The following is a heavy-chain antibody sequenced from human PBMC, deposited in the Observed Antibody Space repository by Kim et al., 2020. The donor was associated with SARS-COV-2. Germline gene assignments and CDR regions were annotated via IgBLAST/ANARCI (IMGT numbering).Heavy chain of an antibody. CDR1: GFTVSSNY. Sequence: GGSLRLSCAASGFTVSSNYVNWVRQAPGKGLQWVAVIFASGSTSYADSVNGRFTISRDNSKNMLYLQMNSLRVEDTAVYYCARGKSYVSSSFFYYWGQGT. D-gene: IGHD3-10*02. CDR2: IFASGST. CDR3: ARGKSYVSSSFFYY. V-gene: IGHV3-53*01. J-gene: IGHJ4*02.